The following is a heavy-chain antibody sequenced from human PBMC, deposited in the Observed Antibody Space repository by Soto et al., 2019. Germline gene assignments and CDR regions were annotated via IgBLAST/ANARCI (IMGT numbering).Heavy chain of an antibody. V-gene: IGHV1-3*01. J-gene: IGHJ6*03. Sequence: ASVKVSCQASGYTFTSYAMHLVRQAPGQKLEWMGWINAGNGNTKYSQKFQGRVTITRDTSASTAYMELSSLRSEDTAVYYCARGHSSSWYGYYYYYYMDVWGKGTTVTSP. D-gene: IGHD6-13*01. CDR3: ARGHSSSWYGYYYYYYMDV. CDR1: GYTFTSYA. CDR2: INAGNGNT.